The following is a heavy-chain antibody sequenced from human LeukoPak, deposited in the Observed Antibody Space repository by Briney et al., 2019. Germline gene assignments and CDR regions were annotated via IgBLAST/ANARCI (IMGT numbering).Heavy chain of an antibody. CDR2: INPNSGGT. CDR1: GYTFTGYY. Sequence: APVKVSCKASGYTFTGYYMHWVRQAPGQGLEWMGWINPNSGGTNYAQKFQGRVTMTRDTSISTAYMELSRLRSDDTAVYYCARDTGVVPAAILWGQGTLVTVSS. CDR3: ARDTGVVPAAIL. D-gene: IGHD2-2*02. V-gene: IGHV1-2*02. J-gene: IGHJ4*02.